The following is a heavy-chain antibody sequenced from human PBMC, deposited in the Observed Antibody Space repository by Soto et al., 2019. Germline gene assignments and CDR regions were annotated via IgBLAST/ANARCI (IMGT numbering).Heavy chain of an antibody. V-gene: IGHV5-51*01. CDR2: IYPGDSDT. CDR3: ARHYYCSGSYYSAFDI. CDR1: GYSVTNYW. D-gene: IGHD3-10*01. J-gene: IGHJ3*02. Sequence: EVQLVQSGAEVKKPGESLQISCKGSGYSVTNYWIGWVRQMPGKGLEWMGIIYPGDSDTRYSPSFQGQVTISADKSISTAYLQWSSLKASDTAIYYCARHYYCSGSYYSAFDIWGQGTMVNVSS.